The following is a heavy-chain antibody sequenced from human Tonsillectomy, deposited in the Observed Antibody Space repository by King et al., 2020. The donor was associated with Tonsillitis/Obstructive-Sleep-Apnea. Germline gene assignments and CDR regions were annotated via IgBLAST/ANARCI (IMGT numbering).Heavy chain of an antibody. J-gene: IGHJ6*03. Sequence: QLQLQESGPGLVKPSQTLSLTCTVSGGSISSGGYYWSWIRQHPGKGLEWIGYIYYSGSTYYNPSLKSLVTISVDTSKNQFSLKLGHVTAADTAVYYCARGTTVTTYYFYMDVWGKGTTVTVSS. CDR1: GGSISSGGYY. CDR2: IYYSGST. V-gene: IGHV4-31*01. D-gene: IGHD4-17*01. CDR3: ARGTTVTTYYFYMDV.